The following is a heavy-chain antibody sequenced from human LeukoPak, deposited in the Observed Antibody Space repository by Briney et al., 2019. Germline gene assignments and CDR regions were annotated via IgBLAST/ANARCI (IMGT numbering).Heavy chain of an antibody. V-gene: IGHV4-4*07. Sequence: PSETQSLTCTVSGGSISGYYWSWIRQPDGKGLEWIGRIYTSGSTNYNPSLKSRVTMSVDTSKNPFSLKLSSVTAADTAVHYCARGWYYDILTGYYNGFDYWGQGTLVTVSS. J-gene: IGHJ4*02. D-gene: IGHD3-9*01. CDR1: GGSISGYY. CDR3: ARGWYYDILTGYYNGFDY. CDR2: IYTSGST.